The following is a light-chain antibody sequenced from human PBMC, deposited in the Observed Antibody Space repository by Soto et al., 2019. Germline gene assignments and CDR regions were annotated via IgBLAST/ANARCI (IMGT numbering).Light chain of an antibody. J-gene: IGKJ1*01. CDR3: QQYNNWPAT. V-gene: IGKV3-15*01. Sequence: EIVMTQSPATLSVSPGERATLSCRASQSVSSNLAWYQQKPGQAPRLLIYGASTRATGIPARFSGSGSGTEFTLTISSLQSEGFAVYCCQQYNNWPATFGQGTKV. CDR2: GAS. CDR1: QSVSSN.